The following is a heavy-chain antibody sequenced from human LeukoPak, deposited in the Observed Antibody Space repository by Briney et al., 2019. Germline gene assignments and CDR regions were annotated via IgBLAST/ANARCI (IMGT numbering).Heavy chain of an antibody. CDR3: ARDGGPAHDDAFDI. Sequence: SETLSLTCAVYGGSFSGYYWSWIRQPPGKGLEWIGEINHSGSTNYNPSLKSRVTISVDTSKNQFSLKPSSVTAADTAVYYCARDGGPAHDDAFDIWGQGTMVTVSS. CDR2: INHSGST. D-gene: IGHD4-23*01. J-gene: IGHJ3*02. CDR1: GGSFSGYY. V-gene: IGHV4-34*01.